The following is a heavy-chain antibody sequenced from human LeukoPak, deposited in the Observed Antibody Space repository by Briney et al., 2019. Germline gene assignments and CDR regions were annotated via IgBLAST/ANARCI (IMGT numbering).Heavy chain of an antibody. CDR1: GGSISSYY. D-gene: IGHD6-6*01. Sequence: PSETLSLTCTVSGGSISSYYWSWIRQPPGKGREWIGYIYYSGSTNYNPSLKSRVTISVDTSKNQFSLKLSSVTAADTAVYYCARDSIAARFLGYMDVWGKGTTVTVSS. V-gene: IGHV4-59*01. CDR3: ARDSIAARFLGYMDV. CDR2: IYYSGST. J-gene: IGHJ6*03.